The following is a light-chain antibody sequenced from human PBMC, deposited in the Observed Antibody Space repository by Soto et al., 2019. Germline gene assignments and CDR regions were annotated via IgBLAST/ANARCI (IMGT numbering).Light chain of an antibody. Sequence: DIQMTQSPSSLSASVGDRVAITCRASQSITYYLNWYQQIPGKAPKVLIYAASSLQSGVPSRFSGSGSGTEFTLTISGLLPEDFATYHCQQLNTLPFTFGQGTRLE. CDR2: AAS. CDR3: QQLNTLPFT. CDR1: QSITYY. V-gene: IGKV1-17*01. J-gene: IGKJ5*01.